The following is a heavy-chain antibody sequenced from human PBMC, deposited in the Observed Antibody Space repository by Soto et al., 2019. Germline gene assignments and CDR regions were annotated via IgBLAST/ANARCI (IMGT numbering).Heavy chain of an antibody. Sequence: QVQLQQWGAGLLKPSETLSLTCAVYGGSFSGYYWSWIRQPPGKGLEWIGEINHGGSTNYNPSLKSRRTITVDTSKHQCSLKLSSVTAADSAVYYCAREGRLWLSNLDSYYYTDVWGKGPTVTVSS. V-gene: IGHV4-34*01. CDR1: GGSFSGYY. J-gene: IGHJ6*03. D-gene: IGHD5-12*01. CDR2: INHGGST. CDR3: AREGRLWLSNLDSYYYTDV.